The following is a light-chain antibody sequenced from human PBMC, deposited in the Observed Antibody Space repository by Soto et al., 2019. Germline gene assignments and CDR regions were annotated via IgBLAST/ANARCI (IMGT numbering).Light chain of an antibody. Sequence: EIELTQSPATLSLSPSERAPLXCRASKSISSYIAWYQQKPGQATRLLIYDASNGATGIPARCSGSGCGTVFTPTISRPAPEDFAVYCCQQRSNWPLFGQGTRLEIK. CDR1: KSISSY. V-gene: IGKV3-11*01. CDR2: DAS. J-gene: IGKJ5*01. CDR3: QQRSNWPL.